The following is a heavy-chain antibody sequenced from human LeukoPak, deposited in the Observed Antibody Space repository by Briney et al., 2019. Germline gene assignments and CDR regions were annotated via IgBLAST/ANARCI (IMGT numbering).Heavy chain of an antibody. CDR3: AREIEDIVVVVAARGNWFDP. CDR2: INPNSGGT. D-gene: IGHD2-15*01. J-gene: IGHJ5*02. V-gene: IGHV1-2*02. Sequence: ASVKVSCKASGYTFTGYYIHWVRQAPGQGPEWMGWINPNSGGTNYAQKFQGRVTMTRDTSISTAYMELSRLRSDDTAVYYCAREIEDIVVVVAARGNWFDPWGQGTLVTVSS. CDR1: GYTFTGYY.